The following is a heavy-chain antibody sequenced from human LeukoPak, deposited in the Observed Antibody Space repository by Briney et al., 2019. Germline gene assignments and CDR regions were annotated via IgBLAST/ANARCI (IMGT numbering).Heavy chain of an antibody. CDR2: ITDSGSTI. D-gene: IGHD3-9*01. CDR1: GFTFRDYN. CDR3: ARSIGLTGGGVVV. J-gene: IGHJ6*02. V-gene: IGHV3-11*01. Sequence: GGSLRLSCAASGFTFRDYNMNWVRQAPGKGLEWVSYITDSGSTIHYADSVNGRFTISRDNAKNSLYLQMNSLRAEDSAVYYCARSIGLTGGGVVVWGRGTTVTVSS.